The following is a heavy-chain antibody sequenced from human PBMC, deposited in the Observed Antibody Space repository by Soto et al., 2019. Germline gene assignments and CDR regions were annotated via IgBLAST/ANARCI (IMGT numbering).Heavy chain of an antibody. D-gene: IGHD6-13*01. J-gene: IGHJ4*02. CDR3: AIDRPRSSRSWYLGY. CDR1: GYTFTSSG. CDR2: ISAYNGNT. Sequence: ASVKVSRKASGYTFTSSGISWVRQAPVQGLEWMGWISAYNGNTNYAQKLQGRVTMTTDTSTSTAYMELRSLRSDDTAVYYCAIDRPRSSRSWYLGYWGQGTLVTVSS. V-gene: IGHV1-18*01.